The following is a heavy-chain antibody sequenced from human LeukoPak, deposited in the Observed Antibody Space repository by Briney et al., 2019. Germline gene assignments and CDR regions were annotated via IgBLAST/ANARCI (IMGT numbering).Heavy chain of an antibody. J-gene: IGHJ4*02. CDR1: GYTFTGYY. V-gene: IGHV1-2*02. CDR3: ARGRPVAGIRYFDY. Sequence: ASVKVSCEASGYTFTGYYMHWVRQAPGQGLEWMGWINPNSGGTNYAQKFQGRVTMTRDTSISTAYMELSRLRSDDTAVYYCARGRPVAGIRYFDYWGQGTLVTVSS. CDR2: INPNSGGT. D-gene: IGHD6-19*01.